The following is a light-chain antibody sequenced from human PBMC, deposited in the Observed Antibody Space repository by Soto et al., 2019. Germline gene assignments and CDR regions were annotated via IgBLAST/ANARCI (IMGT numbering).Light chain of an antibody. CDR2: GAS. V-gene: IGKV3-20*01. CDR1: QSVSSSY. CDR3: QQYGSSPPRIT. J-gene: IGKJ4*01. Sequence: EIVLTQSPGTLSLSPGERATLSCRASQSVSSSYLAWYQQKPGQAPRLLIYGASSRATGIPDSFSGSGSGTDFTLTISRLEPEDFAVYYCQQYGSSPPRITFGGGTKVEIK.